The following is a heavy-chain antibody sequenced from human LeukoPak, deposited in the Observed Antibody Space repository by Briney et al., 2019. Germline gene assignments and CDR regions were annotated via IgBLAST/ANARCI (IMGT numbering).Heavy chain of an antibody. CDR1: GGSIRGYY. D-gene: IGHD3-16*01. V-gene: IGHV4-4*08. J-gene: IGHJ5*02. CDR2: IYSSGST. CDR3: AREGSRFLLYNWFDP. Sequence: SEALSLTCNVSGGSIRGYYWSWIRQPPGKGLEWIGYIYSSGSTNYNPSLKSRVTMSVDTSKNQFSLKLSSVTAADTAVYYCAREGSRFLLYNWFDPWGQGTLVTVSS.